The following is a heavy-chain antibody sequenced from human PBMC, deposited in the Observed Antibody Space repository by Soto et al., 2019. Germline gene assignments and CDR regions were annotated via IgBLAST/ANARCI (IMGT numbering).Heavy chain of an antibody. CDR1: GGSISSISYY. D-gene: IGHD3-9*01. J-gene: IGHJ6*03. CDR3: ASEIENYDILTGYYMDV. CDR2: IYYSGST. V-gene: IGHV4-39*01. Sequence: ETLSLTCTVYGGSISSISYYWGWIRQPPGEGLEWIGSIYYSGSTYYNPSLKSRVTISVDTSKNQFSLKLSSVTAADTAVYYCASEIENYDILTGYYMDVWGKGTTVTVSS.